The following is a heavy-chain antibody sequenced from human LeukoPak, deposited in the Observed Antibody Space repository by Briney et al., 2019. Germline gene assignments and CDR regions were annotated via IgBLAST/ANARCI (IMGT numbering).Heavy chain of an antibody. CDR3: SSVSGYCSDGSCYPPDY. D-gene: IGHD2-15*01. CDR1: GFSFSTYW. CDR2: IRQDGIEK. V-gene: IGHV3-7*01. Sequence: GGSLRLSCAASGFSFSTYWMNWVRQAPGKGLEWVANIRQDGIEKYYVDSVKGRFTISRDNAKNSLYLQMNSLRAEDTAVYYCSSVSGYCSDGSCYPPDYWGQGTLVSVSS. J-gene: IGHJ4*02.